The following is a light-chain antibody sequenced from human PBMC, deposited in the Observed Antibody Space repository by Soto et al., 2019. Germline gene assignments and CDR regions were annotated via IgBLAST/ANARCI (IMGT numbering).Light chain of an antibody. Sequence: EIVMTQSPATLSVSPGERATLSCRASQSISSDVAWYQQKPGQAPRLLIYGASTRATDIPARISGSGSGTDFTLTISSLQSEDFAVYYCQQYNKWPPQYTFGQGTKLEIK. CDR1: QSISSD. V-gene: IGKV3-15*01. J-gene: IGKJ2*01. CDR2: GAS. CDR3: QQYNKWPPQYT.